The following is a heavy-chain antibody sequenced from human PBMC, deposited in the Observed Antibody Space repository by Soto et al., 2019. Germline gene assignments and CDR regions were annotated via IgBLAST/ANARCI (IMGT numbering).Heavy chain of an antibody. Sequence: GGSLKLSCAASGFTFSSYGMHWVRQAPGKGLEWVAVISYDGSNKYYADPVKGRFTISRDNSKNTLYLQMNSLRAEDTAVYYCAKDKVSVVVTAPFDYWGQGTLVTVSS. J-gene: IGHJ4*02. D-gene: IGHD2-21*02. CDR3: AKDKVSVVVTAPFDY. V-gene: IGHV3-30*18. CDR2: ISYDGSNK. CDR1: GFTFSSYG.